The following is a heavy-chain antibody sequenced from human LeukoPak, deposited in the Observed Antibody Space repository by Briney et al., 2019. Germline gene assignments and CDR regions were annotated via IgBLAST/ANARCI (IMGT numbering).Heavy chain of an antibody. CDR1: GYTFTGYY. CDR3: ARPTMGFGYDSSGYAFDI. J-gene: IGHJ3*02. V-gene: IGHV1-2*02. Sequence: GASVKVSCKASGYTFTGYYMHWVRQAPGQGLEWMGWINPNSGGTNYAQKFQGRVTMTRDTSISTAYMELSRLRSDDTAVYYCARPTMGFGYDSSGYAFDIWGQGTMVTVSS. CDR2: INPNSGGT. D-gene: IGHD3-22*01.